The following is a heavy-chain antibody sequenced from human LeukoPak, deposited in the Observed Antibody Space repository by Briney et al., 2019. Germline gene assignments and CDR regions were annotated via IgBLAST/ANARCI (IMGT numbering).Heavy chain of an antibody. CDR2: INPNSGDT. CDR1: GYTFTGYH. Sequence: GASVKVSCRASGYTFTGYHIHWVRQAPGHGLEWMGRINPNSGDTNYAQNFQGRVTMTRDTSINTAYMELSRLRSDDTAVYYCARDYCSSTSCLFDYWGQGTLVTVSS. CDR3: ARDYCSSTSCLFDY. V-gene: IGHV1-2*06. D-gene: IGHD2-2*01. J-gene: IGHJ4*02.